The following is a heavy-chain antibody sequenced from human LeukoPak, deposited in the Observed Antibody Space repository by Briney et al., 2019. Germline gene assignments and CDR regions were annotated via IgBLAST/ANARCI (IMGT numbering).Heavy chain of an antibody. J-gene: IGHJ4*02. Sequence: PETLSLTCTVSGGSISTYYWSWIRQPPGKGLECIAYIDYSASTNYNPSLKSRVTVSVDKSKNQFSLTLSAVTAADTAVYYCAVAVAGFFDYWGQGTLVTVSS. V-gene: IGHV4-59*12. CDR1: GGSISTYY. CDR3: AVAVAGFFDY. CDR2: IDYSAST. D-gene: IGHD6-19*01.